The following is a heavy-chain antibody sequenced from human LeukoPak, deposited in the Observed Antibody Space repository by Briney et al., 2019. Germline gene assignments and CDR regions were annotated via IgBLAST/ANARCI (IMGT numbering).Heavy chain of an antibody. CDR2: IYNSGNT. V-gene: IGHV4-59*01. J-gene: IGHJ4*02. D-gene: IGHD2-21*02. CDR3: ARSHCGGDCYYGGYFDY. Sequence: SETLSLTCTVSGGSISSYYWSWLRQPPGKRLEWTGYIYNSGNTNYNPSLKSRGTISVGTSKNQFSLKLSSVTAADTAVYYCARSHCGGDCYYGGYFDYWGQGTLVTVSS. CDR1: GGSISSYY.